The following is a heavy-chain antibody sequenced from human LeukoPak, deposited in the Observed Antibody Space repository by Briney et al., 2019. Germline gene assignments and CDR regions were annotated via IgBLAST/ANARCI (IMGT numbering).Heavy chain of an antibody. D-gene: IGHD2-15*01. CDR1: GFTFSSYG. CDR3: ARAPLRVDYFDY. CDR2: IWYDGSNK. Sequence: PGGSLRLSCAASGFTFSSYGMHWVRQAPGKGLEWVAVIWYDGSNKYYADSVKGRFTISRDNSKNTLYLQMNSLRAEDTVVYYCARAPLRVDYFDYWGQGTLVTVSS. V-gene: IGHV3-33*01. J-gene: IGHJ4*02.